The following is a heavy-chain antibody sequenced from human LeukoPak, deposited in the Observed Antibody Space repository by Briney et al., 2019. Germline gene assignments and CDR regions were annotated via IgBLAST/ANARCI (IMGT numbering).Heavy chain of an antibody. J-gene: IGHJ4*02. V-gene: IGHV3-9*01. D-gene: IGHD3-22*01. Sequence: PGGSLRLSCAASGFTFSSYAMHWVRQAPGKGLEWVSGISWNSGSIGYADSVKGRFTISRGNAKNSLYLQMNSLRAEDTALYYCAKDMGRGFYYDSSGYPNWGQGTLVTVSS. CDR3: AKDMGRGFYYDSSGYPN. CDR1: GFTFSSYA. CDR2: ISWNSGSI.